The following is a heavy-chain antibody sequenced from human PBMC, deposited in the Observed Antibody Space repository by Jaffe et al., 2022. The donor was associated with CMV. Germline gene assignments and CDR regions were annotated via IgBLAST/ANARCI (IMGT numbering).Heavy chain of an antibody. D-gene: IGHD6-13*01. Sequence: QVQLVQSGAEVKKPGSSVKVSCKASGGTFSSYAISWVRQAPGQGLEWMGGIIPIFGTANYAQKFQGRVTITADESTSTAYMELSSLRSEDTAVYYCARDRGIAAAGPDRGYYYYGMDVWGQGTTVTVSS. CDR1: GGTFSSYA. CDR2: IIPIFGTA. V-gene: IGHV1-69*01. CDR3: ARDRGIAAAGPDRGYYYYGMDV. J-gene: IGHJ6*02.